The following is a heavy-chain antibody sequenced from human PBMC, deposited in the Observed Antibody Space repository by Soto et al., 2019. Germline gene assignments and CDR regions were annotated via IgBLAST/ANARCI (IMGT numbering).Heavy chain of an antibody. V-gene: IGHV3-9*01. D-gene: IGHD3-22*01. CDR2: ISWNSGSI. J-gene: IGHJ3*02. CDR1: GFTFDDYA. Sequence: DVQLVESGGGLVQPGRSLRLSCAASGFTFDDYAMHWVRQAPGKGLEWVSGISWNSGSIGYADSVKGRFTISRDNAKNSLYLLMNSLRAEDTALYYCAKYIWHPYSSGGTGDAFDIWGQGTMVTVSS. CDR3: AKYIWHPYSSGGTGDAFDI.